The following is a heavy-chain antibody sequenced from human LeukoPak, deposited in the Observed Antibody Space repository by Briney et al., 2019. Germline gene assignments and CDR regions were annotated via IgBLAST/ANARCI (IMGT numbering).Heavy chain of an antibody. J-gene: IGHJ4*02. V-gene: IGHV1-18*01. CDR1: GNTFSNYG. D-gene: IGHD6-19*01. CDR2: ISGFNGYT. Sequence: GASVKVSCKASGNTFSNYGISWVRQAPGQGLEWMGWISGFNGYTRYAQNLQGRVTMTTDTSTSTAYMELRSLISDDTAVYYCARDQEYTSEWLDYWGQGTLVTVSS. CDR3: ARDQEYTSEWLDY.